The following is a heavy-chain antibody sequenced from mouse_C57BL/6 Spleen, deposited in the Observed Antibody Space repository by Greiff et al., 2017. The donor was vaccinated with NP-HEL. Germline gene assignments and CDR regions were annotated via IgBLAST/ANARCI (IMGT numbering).Heavy chain of an antibody. CDR2: IYPRSGNT. V-gene: IGHV1-81*01. D-gene: IGHD2-4*01. CDR1: GYTFTSYG. J-gene: IGHJ4*01. Sequence: VQLQQSGAELARPGASVKLSCKASGYTFTSYGISWVKQRTGQGLEWIGEIYPRSGNTYYNEKFKGKATLTADKSSSTAYMELRSLTSEDSAVYVCAAYDYDGEAVGMDYWGQGTSVTVSS. CDR3: AAYDYDGEAVGMDY.